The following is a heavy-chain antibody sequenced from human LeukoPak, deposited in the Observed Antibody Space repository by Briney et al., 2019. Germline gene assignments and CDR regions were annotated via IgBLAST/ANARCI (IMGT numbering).Heavy chain of an antibody. CDR2: IYYSGST. CDR3: ARPVGVTTASLDYWYFDL. D-gene: IGHD4-17*01. J-gene: IGHJ2*01. Sequence: PSQTLSLTCTVSGGSISSGGYYWSWIRQHPGKGLEWIGYIYYSGSTYYNPSLKSRVTISVDTSKNQFSLKLSSVTAADTAVYYCARPVGVTTASLDYWYFDLWGRGTLVTVSS. V-gene: IGHV4-31*03. CDR1: GGSISSGGYY.